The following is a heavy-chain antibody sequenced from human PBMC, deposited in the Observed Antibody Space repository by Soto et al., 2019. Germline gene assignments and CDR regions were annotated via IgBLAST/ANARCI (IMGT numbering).Heavy chain of an antibody. Sequence: PSETLSLTCAVYGDSFSGYSWNWIRQPPGEGLEWIGSIYHTGNAYYNPSLKSRVTISVDTSKNQFSLKLTSVTAADAALYCCARDFFDSSDYTTNWFDPWGQGTLVTVSS. CDR2: IYHTGNA. V-gene: IGHV4-34*01. J-gene: IGHJ5*02. CDR3: ARDFFDSSDYTTNWFDP. CDR1: GDSFSGYS. D-gene: IGHD3-22*01.